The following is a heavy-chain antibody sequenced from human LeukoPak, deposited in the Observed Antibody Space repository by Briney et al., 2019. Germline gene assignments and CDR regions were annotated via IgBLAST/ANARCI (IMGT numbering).Heavy chain of an antibody. J-gene: IGHJ6*03. Sequence: SETLSLTCTVSGGSISSYYWSWIRQPAGKGLEWIGRIYTSGSTNYNPSLKSRVTMSVDTSKNQFSLKLSSVTAADTAVYYCARERDGLAQWETDYYYYMDVWGKGTTVTISS. CDR3: ARERDGLAQWETDYYYYMDV. CDR2: IYTSGST. V-gene: IGHV4-4*07. CDR1: GGSISSYY. D-gene: IGHD1-26*01.